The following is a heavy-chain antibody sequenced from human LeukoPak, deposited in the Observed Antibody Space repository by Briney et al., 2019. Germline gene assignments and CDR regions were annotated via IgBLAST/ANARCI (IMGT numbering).Heavy chain of an antibody. CDR1: GGSFSGYY. V-gene: IGHV4-34*01. CDR3: ARDTGGEQLVLYYYYYMDV. D-gene: IGHD6-6*01. CDR2: INQGGSA. Sequence: PSETLSLTCAVYGGSFSGYYWSWTRQPPRRGLEWMGEINQGGSANLNPSLKSRVTISVDTSKNQFSLKLSAVTAADTAVYYCARDTGGEQLVLYYYYYMDVWGKGTTVTVYS. J-gene: IGHJ6*03.